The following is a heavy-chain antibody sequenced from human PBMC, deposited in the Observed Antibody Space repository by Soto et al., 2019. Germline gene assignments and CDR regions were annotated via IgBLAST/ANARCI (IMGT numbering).Heavy chain of an antibody. J-gene: IGHJ4*02. D-gene: IGHD3-22*01. V-gene: IGHV1-69*02. Sequence: SVKVSCKASGGTFSSYIISWVRQAPGQGLEWMGRIIPILGIAKYAQKFQGRVTITADKPTSTAYIELSSLRSEDTAVYYCARGLHYDSISLDDYWGQGTLVTVSS. CDR1: GGTFSSYI. CDR3: ARGLHYDSISLDDY. CDR2: IIPILGIA.